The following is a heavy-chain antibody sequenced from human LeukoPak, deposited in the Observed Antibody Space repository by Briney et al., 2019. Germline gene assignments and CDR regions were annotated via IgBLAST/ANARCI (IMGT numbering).Heavy chain of an antibody. CDR2: IYYSGST. Sequence: SETLSLTCTVSGGSISSYYWSWIRQPPGKGLEWIGYIYYSGSTNYNPSLKSRVTISVDTSKNQFSLKLSSVTAADTAVYYCAKDSGSYYNAFDSWGQGTMVTVSS. CDR3: AKDSGSYYNAFDS. CDR1: GGSISSYY. J-gene: IGHJ3*02. D-gene: IGHD1-26*01. V-gene: IGHV4-59*01.